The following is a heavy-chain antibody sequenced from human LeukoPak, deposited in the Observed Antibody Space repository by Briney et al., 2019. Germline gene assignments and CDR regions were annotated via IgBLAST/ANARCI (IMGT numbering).Heavy chain of an antibody. J-gene: IGHJ4*02. D-gene: IGHD6-19*01. CDR2: FHQSVST. V-gene: IGHV4-4*02. CDR1: GDSISSDKW. CDR3: ACHSGWSGPSE. Sequence: SETLSLTCAVSGDSISSDKWWSWVRQPPGKGLEYIGEFHQSVSTNYNPSLKSRLTISVDKSKNQFSLMLSSVTAADTAVYYCACHSGWSGPSEWGQGTLVTVSS.